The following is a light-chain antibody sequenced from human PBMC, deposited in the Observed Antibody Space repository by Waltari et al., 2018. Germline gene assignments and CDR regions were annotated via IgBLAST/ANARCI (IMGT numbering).Light chain of an antibody. CDR1: HSVSSNN. CDR2: AAS. Sequence: EIVLTQSPGTLSWSPGDRASLSCRASHSVSSNNLAWYQQKPGQAPRLLIYAASSRATGITDRFSGSGSGTDFTLTISRVEPEDFAVYYCQQYANSPRTFGQGTKVEIK. V-gene: IGKV3-20*01. J-gene: IGKJ1*01. CDR3: QQYANSPRT.